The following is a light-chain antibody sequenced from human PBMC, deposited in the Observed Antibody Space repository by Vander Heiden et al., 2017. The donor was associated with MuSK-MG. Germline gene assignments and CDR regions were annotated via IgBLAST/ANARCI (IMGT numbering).Light chain of an antibody. CDR2: AAS. CDR1: QSIRNY. V-gene: IGKV1-39*01. CDR3: QQCDSTPWT. Sequence: DIQMTQSPSSLSASIGDRVTITCRASQSIRNYLNWYQQKPGKAPNLLIHAASSLQSEVPSRFSGSGSGTDFTLTISSLQPEDIATYYCQQCDSTPWTFGPGTEVEIK. J-gene: IGKJ1*01.